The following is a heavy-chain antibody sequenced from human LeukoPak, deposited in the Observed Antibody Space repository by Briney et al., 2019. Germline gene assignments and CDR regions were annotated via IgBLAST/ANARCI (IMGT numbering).Heavy chain of an antibody. J-gene: IGHJ4*02. CDR3: AKGRDNWSDGVDY. CDR1: GFTFSSYG. Sequence: GGSLRLSCEASGFTFSSYGMNWVRQAPGKGLEWVSGISGGGGSADYADSVKGRFTISRDKSKNTLYLLMNSLGAEDTAVYFCAKGRDNWSDGVDYWGQGTLVTVSS. CDR2: ISGGGGSA. V-gene: IGHV3-23*01. D-gene: IGHD1-1*01.